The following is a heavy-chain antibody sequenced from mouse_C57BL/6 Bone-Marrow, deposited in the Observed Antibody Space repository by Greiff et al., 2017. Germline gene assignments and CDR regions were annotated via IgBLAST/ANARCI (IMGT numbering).Heavy chain of an antibody. CDR1: GFTFTDYY. D-gene: IGHD1-1*01. CDR3: ARYIRGYGRSYGYFDV. V-gene: IGHV7-3*01. J-gene: IGHJ1*03. Sequence: EVKLMESGGGLVQPGGSLSLSCAASGFTFTDYYMSWVRQPPGKALEWLGFIRNKANGYTTEYSASVKGRFTISRDNSQSILYLQMNALRAEDSATYYCARYIRGYGRSYGYFDVWGTGTTVTVSS. CDR2: IRNKANGYTT.